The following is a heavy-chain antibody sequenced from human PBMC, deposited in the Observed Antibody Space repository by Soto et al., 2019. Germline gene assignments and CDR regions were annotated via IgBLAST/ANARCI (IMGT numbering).Heavy chain of an antibody. Sequence: SQTLSLTCAISGDSVSDNNAAWNWIRQSPSRGLEWLGRTYYRSKWYNDYAVSVKSRITVNPDTYKNQFSLQLNSVTPEDTAVYYCARQNWAMYYFDSWGQGALVTVSS. J-gene: IGHJ4*02. CDR3: ARQNWAMYYFDS. CDR1: GDSVSDNNAA. CDR2: TYYRSKWYN. D-gene: IGHD7-27*01. V-gene: IGHV6-1*01.